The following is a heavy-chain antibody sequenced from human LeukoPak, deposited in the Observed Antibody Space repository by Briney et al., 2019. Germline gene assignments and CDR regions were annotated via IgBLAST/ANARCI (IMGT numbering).Heavy chain of an antibody. CDR2: IKQDGSVE. J-gene: IGHJ4*02. Sequence: GGSLRLSCAASGFTFENYWMSWVRQAPGKGPEWVANIKQDGSVEHYLDSVKGRFTISRDNAKNSLILQMNSLRAEDTAVYYCARWAGVTDYWGQGTRVTVSS. CDR1: GFTFENYW. CDR3: ARWAGVTDY. D-gene: IGHD5-18*01. V-gene: IGHV3-7*01.